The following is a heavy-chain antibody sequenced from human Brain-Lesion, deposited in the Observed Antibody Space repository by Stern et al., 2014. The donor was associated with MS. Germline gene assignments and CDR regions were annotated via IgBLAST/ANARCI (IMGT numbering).Heavy chain of an antibody. Sequence: EVHLVESGGGLVQPGGSLRLSCAASGFTFSNYWMHWVRQAPGKGLVWVSRVNNDGRRTSYADSVKGRFTMSRDNAKNTLYLQMNSLRVEDTAIYYCARGERWFDSWGQGTLVTFSS. J-gene: IGHJ5*01. CDR2: VNNDGRRT. CDR1: GFTFSNYW. CDR3: ARGERWFDS. V-gene: IGHV3-74*02. D-gene: IGHD3-10*01.